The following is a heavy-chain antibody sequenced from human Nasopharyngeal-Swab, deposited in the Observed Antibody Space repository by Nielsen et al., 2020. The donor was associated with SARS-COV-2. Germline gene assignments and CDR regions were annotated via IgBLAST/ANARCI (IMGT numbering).Heavy chain of an antibody. Sequence: GGSLRLSCAASGFTFSNYAMSWVRQAPGKGLEWVSVIYSGGSTYYADSVKGRFTISRDNSKNTLYLQMNSLRAEDTAVYYCARDRPQGGLSGYGDAFDIWGQGTMVTVSS. CDR2: IYSGGST. V-gene: IGHV3-66*01. CDR1: GFTFSNYA. D-gene: IGHD5-12*01. CDR3: ARDRPQGGLSGYGDAFDI. J-gene: IGHJ3*02.